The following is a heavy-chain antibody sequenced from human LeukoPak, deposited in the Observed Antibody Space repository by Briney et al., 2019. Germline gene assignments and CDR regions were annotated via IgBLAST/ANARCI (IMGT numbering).Heavy chain of an antibody. Sequence: SETLSLTCTVSGVSISNHYSSWIRQPPGKGLEWIGYIYYTGNTNYNPSLRSRVTISEDTSKNQVSLKLSSVTAADTAVYYCVRHSRVVAFDYWGQGNLVTVSS. CDR2: IYYTGNT. V-gene: IGHV4-59*08. J-gene: IGHJ4*02. D-gene: IGHD2-15*01. CDR1: GVSISNHY. CDR3: VRHSRVVAFDY.